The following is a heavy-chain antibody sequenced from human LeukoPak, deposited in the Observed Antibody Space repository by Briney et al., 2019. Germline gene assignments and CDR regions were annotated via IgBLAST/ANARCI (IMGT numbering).Heavy chain of an antibody. CDR3: ARPAITYYYDSSGYYYLDY. D-gene: IGHD3-22*01. Sequence: PGGSLRLSCAASGFTFSDYYMSWIRQAPGKGLEWVSYISSSGSTIYYADSVKGRFTISGDNAKNSLYLQMNSLRAEDTAVYYCARPAITYYYDSSGYYYLDYWGQGTLVTVSS. J-gene: IGHJ4*02. CDR1: GFTFSDYY. CDR2: ISSSGSTI. V-gene: IGHV3-11*01.